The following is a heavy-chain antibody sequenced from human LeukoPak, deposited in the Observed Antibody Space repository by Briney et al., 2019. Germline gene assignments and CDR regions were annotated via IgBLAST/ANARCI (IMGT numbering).Heavy chain of an antibody. CDR2: MYHSGST. D-gene: IGHD5-18*01. V-gene: IGHV4-38-2*02. CDR1: GYSISSGHY. Sequence: NASETLSLTCTVSGYSISSGHYWGWIRQPPGKGLEWIGSMYHSGSTYYNPSLKSRVTISVDTSKNQFSLKLSSVTAADTAVYYSVCDTAMANFDYWGQGTLVTVSS. CDR3: VCDTAMANFDY. J-gene: IGHJ4*02.